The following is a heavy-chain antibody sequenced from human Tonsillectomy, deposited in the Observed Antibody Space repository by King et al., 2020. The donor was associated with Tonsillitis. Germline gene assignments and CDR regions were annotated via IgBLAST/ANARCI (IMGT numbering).Heavy chain of an antibody. CDR2: IYYSGNT. CDR1: GGSISSSSYY. CDR3: ARPRVVAAPDAFDI. V-gene: IGHV4-39*01. D-gene: IGHD2-15*01. J-gene: IGHJ3*02. Sequence: LQLQESGPGLVKPSETLSLTCTVSGGSISSSSYYWGWIRQPPGKGLEWIGSIYYSGNTYYNPSLKSRVTISVDTSKNQFSLKLSPVTAADTAVYYCARPRVVAAPDAFDIWGQGTMVTVS.